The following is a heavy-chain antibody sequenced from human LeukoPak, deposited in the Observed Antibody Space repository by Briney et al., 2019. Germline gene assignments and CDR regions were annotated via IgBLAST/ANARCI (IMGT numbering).Heavy chain of an antibody. J-gene: IGHJ4*02. V-gene: IGHV4-39*07. CDR1: GGSISSSSYY. CDR2: IYYSGST. CDR3: ARAYCGNPPLY. D-gene: IGHD2-8*02. Sequence: SETLSLTCTVSGGSISSSSYYWGWIRQPPGKGLEWIGSIYYSGSTYYNPSLKSRVTISVDTSKNQFSLKLSSVTAADPARDYCARAYCGNPPLYGGQGTLVTVSS.